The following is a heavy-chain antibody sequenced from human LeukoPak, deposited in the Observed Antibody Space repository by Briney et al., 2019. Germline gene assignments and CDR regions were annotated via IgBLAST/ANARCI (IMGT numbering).Heavy chain of an antibody. D-gene: IGHD5-12*01. CDR1: GFTFSSYG. Sequence: GGSLRLSCAASGFTFSSYGMHWVRQAPGKGLEWVAVISYDGSNKYYADSVKGRFTISRDNSKNTLYLQMNSLRAEDTAVYYCAKGEYSGYGYFDYWGQGTLVTVSS. J-gene: IGHJ4*02. CDR3: AKGEYSGYGYFDY. CDR2: ISYDGSNK. V-gene: IGHV3-30*18.